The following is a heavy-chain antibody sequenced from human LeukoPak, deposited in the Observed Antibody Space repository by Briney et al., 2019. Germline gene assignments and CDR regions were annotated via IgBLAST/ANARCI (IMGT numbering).Heavy chain of an antibody. CDR3: ASSWLGYCSSTSCPPYFDY. J-gene: IGHJ4*02. Sequence: SETLSLTCTVSGGSISSYYWSWIRQPPGKGLEWIGYTYYSGSTNYNPSLKSRVTISVDTSKNQFSLKLSSVTAADTAVYYCASSWLGYCSSTSCPPYFDYWGQGTLVTVSS. V-gene: IGHV4-59*01. CDR2: TYYSGST. D-gene: IGHD2-2*01. CDR1: GGSISSYY.